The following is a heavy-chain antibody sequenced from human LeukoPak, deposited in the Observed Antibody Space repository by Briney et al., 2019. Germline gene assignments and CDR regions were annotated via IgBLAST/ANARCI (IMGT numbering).Heavy chain of an antibody. J-gene: IGHJ6*03. CDR2: ISRDGSNT. D-gene: IGHD1-26*01. Sequence: GGSLRLSCAVSGFTISPYWMHWVRQTPGKGLVWVSRISRDGSNTVYADSVKGRFTISRDNANKTLYLQMNSLRGDDTAVYYCAREWDLPGAYYMDVWGKGTTVTVSS. V-gene: IGHV3-74*01. CDR3: AREWDLPGAYYMDV. CDR1: GFTISPYW.